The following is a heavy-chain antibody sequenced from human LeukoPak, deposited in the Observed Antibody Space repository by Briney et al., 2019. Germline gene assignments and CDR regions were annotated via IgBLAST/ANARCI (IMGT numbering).Heavy chain of an antibody. V-gene: IGHV3-66*01. J-gene: IGHJ6*02. D-gene: IGHD3-3*01. CDR1: GFTVSSNY. Sequence: GGSLRLSCAASGFTVSSNYMSWVRQAPGKGLEWVSVIYSGGSTYYADSVKGRFTISRDNSKNTLYLQMNSLRAEDTAVYYCARDPEWFYGIDVWGQGTTVTVSS. CDR2: IYSGGST. CDR3: ARDPEWFYGIDV.